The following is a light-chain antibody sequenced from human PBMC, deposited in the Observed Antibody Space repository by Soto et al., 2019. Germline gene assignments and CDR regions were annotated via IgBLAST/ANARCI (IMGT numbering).Light chain of an antibody. CDR3: SSYTSSTFYV. Sequence: QSVLTQPASVSGSPVQSITISCTGTSSDVGGYNYVSWYQQHPGKAPKLMIYDVSNRPSGVSNRFSGSKSGNTASLTISGLQAEDEADYYCSSYTSSTFYVFGTGTKLTVL. J-gene: IGLJ1*01. CDR1: SSDVGGYNY. V-gene: IGLV2-14*01. CDR2: DVS.